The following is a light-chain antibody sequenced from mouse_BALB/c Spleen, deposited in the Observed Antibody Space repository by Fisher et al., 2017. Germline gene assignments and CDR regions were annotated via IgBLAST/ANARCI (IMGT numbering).Light chain of an antibody. CDR3: HQWSSYPLT. J-gene: IGKJ5*01. CDR2: DTS. Sequence: IVMTQTPAIMSASPGEKVTMTCSASSSVSYTHWYQQKSGTSPKRWIYDTSKLASGVPARFSGSGSGTSYSLTISSMEAEDAASYFCHQWSSYPLTFGAGTKLELK. CDR1: SSVSY. V-gene: IGKV4-59*01.